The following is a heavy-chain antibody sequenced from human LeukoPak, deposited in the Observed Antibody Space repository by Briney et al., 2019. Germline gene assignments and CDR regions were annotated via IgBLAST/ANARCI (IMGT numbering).Heavy chain of an antibody. CDR2: ISGSAGST. CDR1: GFSFSDCA. CDR3: TKGMATIRRHIDS. V-gene: IGHV3-23*01. D-gene: IGHD5-24*01. J-gene: IGHJ4*02. Sequence: GGSLRLSCAASGFSFSDCAMSWVRQAPGRGLEWVSSISGSAGSTYYADSMKGRFTISRDNPKNTLHLEMNSLQAEDTAIYYCTKGMATIRRHIDSWGQGTLVTVSS.